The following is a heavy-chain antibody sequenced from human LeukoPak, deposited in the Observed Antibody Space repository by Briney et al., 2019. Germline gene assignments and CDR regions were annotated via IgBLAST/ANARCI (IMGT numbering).Heavy chain of an antibody. J-gene: IGHJ4*02. CDR2: IRYDASNK. Sequence: GGSLRLSCAASGFTVSSNYMSWVRQAPGKGLEWVAFIRYDASNKYYADSVKGRFTISRDNSKNTLSLQMNSLRVEDTAVYYCAKSEGSSSWIYFGFWGQGTLLTVSS. V-gene: IGHV3-30*02. CDR1: GFTVSSNY. D-gene: IGHD6-13*01. CDR3: AKSEGSSSWIYFGF.